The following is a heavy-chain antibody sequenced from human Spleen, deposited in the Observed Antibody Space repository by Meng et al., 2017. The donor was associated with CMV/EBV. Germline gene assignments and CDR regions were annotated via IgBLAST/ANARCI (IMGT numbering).Heavy chain of an antibody. D-gene: IGHD3-9*01. Sequence: LTESVSGVVTPSEPLSLTLSVSGGSISSYYWSWTRQPAGKGLEWIGRIYTSGSTNYNPSLKSRVTMSVDTSKNQFSLKLSSVTAADTAVYYCARGPPLRYFDWPSYDYWGQGTLVTVSS. V-gene: IGHV4-4*07. J-gene: IGHJ4*02. CDR1: GGSISSYY. CDR3: ARGPPLRYFDWPSYDY. CDR2: IYTSGST.